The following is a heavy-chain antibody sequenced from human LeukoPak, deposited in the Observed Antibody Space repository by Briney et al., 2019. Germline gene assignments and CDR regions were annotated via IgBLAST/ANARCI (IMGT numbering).Heavy chain of an antibody. CDR3: ARDAGYCSGGSCYLFDY. CDR2: IYSGGST. Sequence: GGSLRLSCAASGFTVSSNYMGWVRQAPGKGLEWVSVIYSGGSTYYADSVKGRFTISRDNSKNTLYLQMDSLRAEDTAVYYCARDAGYCSGGSCYLFDYWGQGTLVTVSS. CDR1: GFTVSSNY. V-gene: IGHV3-66*01. J-gene: IGHJ4*02. D-gene: IGHD2-15*01.